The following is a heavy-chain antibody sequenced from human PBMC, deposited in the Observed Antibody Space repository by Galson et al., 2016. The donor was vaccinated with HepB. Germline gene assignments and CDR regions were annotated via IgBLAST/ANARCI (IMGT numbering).Heavy chain of an antibody. V-gene: IGHV3-72*01. CDR1: GFTFTDYF. J-gene: IGHJ4*02. Sequence: SLRLSCAASGFTFTDYFVDWVRQAPGKGLEWIARSRNRGSGYSTQYAASAQGRFTMSRDASMNSLYLQMNSLKTEDTAVYYCARLHYDGSVFHPFDCWGQGTLVTVSS. CDR3: ARLHYDGSVFHPFDC. D-gene: IGHD3-22*01. CDR2: SRNRGSGYST.